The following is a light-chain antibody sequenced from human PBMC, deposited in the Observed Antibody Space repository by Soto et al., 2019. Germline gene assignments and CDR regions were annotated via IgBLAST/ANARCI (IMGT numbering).Light chain of an antibody. J-gene: IGKJ5*01. V-gene: IGKV3-11*01. CDR3: QQRTNRPLP. Sequence: GCTQYPAPRSLSPGERSTLSCRASQSVSSYLAWYQQKPGQAPRLLIYDASNRATGIPARFSGTGSGTDFTLTISSLEPEDFAVYCSQQRTNRPLPFGQGTRL. CDR2: DAS. CDR1: QSVSSY.